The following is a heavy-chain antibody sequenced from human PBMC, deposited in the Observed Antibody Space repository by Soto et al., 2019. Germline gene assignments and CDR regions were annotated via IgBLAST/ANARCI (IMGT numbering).Heavy chain of an antibody. J-gene: IGHJ5*02. CDR1: GYTFTVYF. CDR2: INPNSGAT. CDR3: ARGGGTILAPLP. D-gene: IGHD3-3*01. V-gene: IGHV1-2*02. Sequence: GASVKVSCKASGYTFTVYFMHCVLQAPLQGLEWMGWINPNSGATKYAQKFQGRVTLSRDTSISTAYMELSGLRSDDTAVYYCARGGGTILAPLPWGQGTLVTVSS.